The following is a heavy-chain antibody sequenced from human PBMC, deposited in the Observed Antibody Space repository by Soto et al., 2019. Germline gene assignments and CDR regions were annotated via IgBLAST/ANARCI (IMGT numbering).Heavy chain of an antibody. CDR2: IIPIFGTA. V-gene: IGHV1-69*06. J-gene: IGHJ6*02. D-gene: IGHD6-13*01. Sequence: SVKVSCKASGGTFSSYAISWVRQAPGQGLEWMGGIIPIFGTANYAQKFQGRVTITADKSTSTAYMELSSLRSEDTAVYYCARSKHSIAAAAPYYYYGMDVWGQGTTLTVSS. CDR3: ARSKHSIAAAAPYYYYGMDV. CDR1: GGTFSSYA.